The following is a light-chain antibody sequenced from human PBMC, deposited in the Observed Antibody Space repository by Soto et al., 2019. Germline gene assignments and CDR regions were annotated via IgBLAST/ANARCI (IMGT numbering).Light chain of an antibody. Sequence: IQMTQSPSFVSASVGDRVTITCRASPVISRWLAWYQQRPRKAPELLIYGASSLQSGVPSRFRDRGSGTDFTLTISSLQPEDFATYDCQQANSFPLTCSPRTRLEIK. J-gene: IGKJ5*01. V-gene: IGKV1-12*01. CDR2: GAS. CDR3: QQANSFPLT. CDR1: PVISRW.